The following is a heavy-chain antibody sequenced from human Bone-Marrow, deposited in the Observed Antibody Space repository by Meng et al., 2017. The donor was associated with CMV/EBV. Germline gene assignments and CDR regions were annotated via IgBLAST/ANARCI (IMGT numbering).Heavy chain of an antibody. CDR3: TRDAHLTTVTPNWFDP. CDR2: INPNSGDT. D-gene: IGHD4-17*01. Sequence: VEAGRSGAERRKPGASVKVSCKASGATFTDYYMHWVRQAPGQGLEWMGCINPNSGDTNYAQKFQGRVTMTRDTSISTAYMELSRLRSDDTAVYYCTRDAHLTTVTPNWFDPWGQGTLVTVSS. J-gene: IGHJ5*02. CDR1: GATFTDYY. V-gene: IGHV1-2*02.